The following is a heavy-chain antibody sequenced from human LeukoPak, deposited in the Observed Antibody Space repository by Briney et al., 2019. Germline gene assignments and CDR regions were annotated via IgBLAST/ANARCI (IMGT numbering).Heavy chain of an antibody. Sequence: PEASVKVSCKASGCTFTGYYMHWVRQAPGQGLEWMGWINPNSGGTNYAQKFQGRVTMTRDTSISTAYMELSSLRSEDTAVYYCATDYYYDSSGSYYTVDYWGQGTLVTVSS. J-gene: IGHJ4*02. D-gene: IGHD3-22*01. V-gene: IGHV1-2*02. CDR1: GCTFTGYY. CDR2: INPNSGGT. CDR3: ATDYYYDSSGSYYTVDY.